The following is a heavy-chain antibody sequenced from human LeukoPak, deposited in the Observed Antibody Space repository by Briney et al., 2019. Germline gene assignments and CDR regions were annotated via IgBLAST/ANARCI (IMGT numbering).Heavy chain of an antibody. J-gene: IGHJ4*02. D-gene: IGHD5-12*01. CDR2: ISWNSGSI. CDR3: AKDSGYDLGSGFDY. CDR1: GFTFDDYA. V-gene: IGHV3-9*01. Sequence: GGSLRLPCAASGFTFDDYAMHWVRQAPGKGLEWVSGISWNSGSIGYADSVKGRFTISRDNAKNSLYLQMNSLRAEDTALYYCAKDSGYDLGSGFDYWGQGTLVTVSS.